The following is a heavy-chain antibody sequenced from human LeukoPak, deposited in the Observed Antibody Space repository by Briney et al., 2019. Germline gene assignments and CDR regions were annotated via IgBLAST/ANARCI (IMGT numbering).Heavy chain of an antibody. V-gene: IGHV4-59*12. CDR2: IYYSGST. CDR1: GGSISSYY. D-gene: IGHD3-3*01. Sequence: SETLSLACTVSGGSISSYYWSWIRQPPGKGLEWIGYIYYSGSTNYNPSLKSRVTISVDTSKNQFSLKLSSETAADTAVYYCARFAHLYYDFWSGLTHGNWFDPWGQGTLVTVSS. CDR3: ARFAHLYYDFWSGLTHGNWFDP. J-gene: IGHJ5*02.